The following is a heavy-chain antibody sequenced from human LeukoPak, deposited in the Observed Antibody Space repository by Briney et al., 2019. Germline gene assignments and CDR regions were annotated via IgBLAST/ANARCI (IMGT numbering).Heavy chain of an antibody. CDR1: GFTFSSYT. J-gene: IGHJ4*02. Sequence: GGSLRLSCAASGFTFSSYTMSWVRQAPGKGLEWVSAIGASGVNTYYADSVKGRFTISRDNTNNMLYLQMNSLRAEDTAVYYCAKDRIKGGYNGNWGQGTLVTVSS. CDR3: AKDRIKGGYNGN. D-gene: IGHD5-24*01. CDR2: IGASGVNT. V-gene: IGHV3-23*01.